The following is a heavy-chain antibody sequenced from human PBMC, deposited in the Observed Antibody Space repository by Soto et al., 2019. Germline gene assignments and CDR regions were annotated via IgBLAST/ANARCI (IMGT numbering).Heavy chain of an antibody. CDR2: IYYSGST. D-gene: IGHD1-1*01. Sequence: QLQLQESGPGLVKPSETLSLTCTVSGGSISSSSYYWGWIRQPPGKGLEWIGSIYYSGSTYYNPSLKSRVTISVDTSKNQFSLKLSSVTAADTAVYYCARSDPNSSYYYGMDVWGQGTTVTVSS. V-gene: IGHV4-39*01. CDR3: ARSDPNSSYYYGMDV. J-gene: IGHJ6*02. CDR1: GGSISSSSYY.